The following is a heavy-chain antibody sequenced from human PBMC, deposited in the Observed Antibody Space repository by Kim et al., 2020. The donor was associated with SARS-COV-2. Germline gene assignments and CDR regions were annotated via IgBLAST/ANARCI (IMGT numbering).Heavy chain of an antibody. V-gene: IGHV1-69*01. D-gene: IGHD5-12*01. J-gene: IGHJ4*02. CDR3: VKGLSSGYDYFDY. Sequence: NYAQKCQGRVTITADEFTSTAYMELSSLRSEDTAVYYCVKGLSSGYDYFDYWGQGTLVTVSS.